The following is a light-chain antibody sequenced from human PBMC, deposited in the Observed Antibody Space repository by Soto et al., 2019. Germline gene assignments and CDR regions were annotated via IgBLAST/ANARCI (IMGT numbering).Light chain of an antibody. Sequence: DIQMTQSPSTLSASVGDRVTSTCRASQSISRYLAWYQQKPGKGPKFLIYQASSLESGVPSRFSGSGSGTEFTLTISSLQPDDFATYYCQQYNHYPLTFGGGIKVEI. CDR2: QAS. V-gene: IGKV1-5*03. CDR1: QSISRY. CDR3: QQYNHYPLT. J-gene: IGKJ4*01.